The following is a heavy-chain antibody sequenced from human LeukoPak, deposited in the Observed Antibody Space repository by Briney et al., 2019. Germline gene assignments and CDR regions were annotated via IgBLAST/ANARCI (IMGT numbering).Heavy chain of an antibody. CDR2: ISYDGSNK. CDR3: XXXXXXXXXXVIVYFDY. J-gene: IGHJ4*02. V-gene: IGHV3-30-3*01. D-gene: IGHD2-15*01. Sequence: PGGSLRLSCAASGFTFSSYAMHWVRQAPGKGLEWVAVISYDGSNKYYADSVKGRFTISRDNSKNTLYLQMNSLRAEDTAVYYXXXXXXXXXXXVIVYFDYWGQGTLVTVSS. CDR1: GFTFSSYA.